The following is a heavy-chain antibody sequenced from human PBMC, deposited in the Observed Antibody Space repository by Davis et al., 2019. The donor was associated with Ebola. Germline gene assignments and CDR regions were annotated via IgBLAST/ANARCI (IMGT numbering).Heavy chain of an antibody. CDR3: ARQIDFWSGYLNWFDS. CDR2: IYYSGTT. CDR1: GGSISNRSYY. J-gene: IGHJ5*01. V-gene: IGHV4-39*01. D-gene: IGHD3-3*01. Sequence: SETLSLTCPVSGGSISNRSYYWCWIRQPPGKGLEWIGSIYYSGTTYYNPSLKSRVTISVDTSKNQFSLRLSSVTAADTAVYYCARQIDFWSGYLNWFDSWCQGTLVTVSS.